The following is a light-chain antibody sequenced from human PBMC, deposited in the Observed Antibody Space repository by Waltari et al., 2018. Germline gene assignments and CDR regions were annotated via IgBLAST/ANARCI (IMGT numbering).Light chain of an antibody. Sequence: VTISCSGSSSNIGTTYVFWYQQFPGRAPKLLIYLDDHRPSGVPDRFSASKSGSSASLTISGLRPEDEADYHCAGWDDSLTGVVFGGGTKLTV. CDR2: LDD. CDR3: AGWDDSLTGVV. V-gene: IGLV1-47*01. J-gene: IGLJ2*01. CDR1: SSNIGTTY.